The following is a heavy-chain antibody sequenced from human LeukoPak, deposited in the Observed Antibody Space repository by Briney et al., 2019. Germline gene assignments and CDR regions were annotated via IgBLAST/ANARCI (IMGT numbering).Heavy chain of an antibody. Sequence: PSETLSLTCTVSGGSISSSSYYWGWIRQPPGKGLEWIGSIYYSGSTYYNPSLKSRVTISVDTSKNQFSLELSSVTAADTAVYYCAREKVAARPYFDYWGQGTLVTVSS. CDR3: AREKVAARPYFDY. CDR1: GGSISSSSYY. V-gene: IGHV4-39*07. CDR2: IYYSGST. D-gene: IGHD6-6*01. J-gene: IGHJ4*02.